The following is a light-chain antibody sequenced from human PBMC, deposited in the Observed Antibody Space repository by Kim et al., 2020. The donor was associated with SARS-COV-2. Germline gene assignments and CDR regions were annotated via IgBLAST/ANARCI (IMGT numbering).Light chain of an antibody. Sequence: PGDRAPLACRASQSVSSYLAWYQQKPGQAPRLLIYDASNRATGIPARFSGSGSGTDFTLTISSLEPEDFAVYYCQQRSNWPPRITFGQGTRLEIK. J-gene: IGKJ5*01. CDR1: QSVSSY. CDR2: DAS. V-gene: IGKV3-11*01. CDR3: QQRSNWPPRIT.